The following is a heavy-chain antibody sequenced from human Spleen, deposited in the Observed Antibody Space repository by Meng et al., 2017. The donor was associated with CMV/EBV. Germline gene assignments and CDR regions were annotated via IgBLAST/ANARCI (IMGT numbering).Heavy chain of an antibody. V-gene: IGHV1-46*01. D-gene: IGHD5-12*01. CDR2: INPSGTRT. CDR3: AAWPAGF. Sequence: VRVSCKASGDTFSSYFVFWARQAPGQGLEWMGMINPSGTRTVYAPKVRGRVTMTRDTSTSTVYMELTSLTSDDTAVYYCAAWPAGFWGQGTLVTVSS. J-gene: IGHJ4*02. CDR1: GDTFSSYF.